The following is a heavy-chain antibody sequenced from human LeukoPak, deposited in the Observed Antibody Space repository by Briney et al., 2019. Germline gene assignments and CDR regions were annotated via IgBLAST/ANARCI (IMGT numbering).Heavy chain of an antibody. CDR3: ARPYYYDSRIDP. CDR1: GGSISSGDYY. D-gene: IGHD3-22*01. V-gene: IGHV4-30-4*01. J-gene: IGHJ5*02. Sequence: PSETLFLTCTFSGGSISSGDYYWSWIRQPPGKGLEWIAYMYYSGSTYYNPSLKSRVTMSADTSKNQLSLKLSSVTAADTAVYYCARPYYYDSRIDPWGQGILVTVSS. CDR2: MYYSGST.